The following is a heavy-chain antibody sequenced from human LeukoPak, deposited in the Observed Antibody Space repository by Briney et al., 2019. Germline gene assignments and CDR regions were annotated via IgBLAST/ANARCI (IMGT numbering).Heavy chain of an antibody. V-gene: IGHV3-48*01. CDR3: AGAEFGELWPLDY. CDR1: GFTFSSYS. J-gene: IGHJ4*02. Sequence: GGSLRLSCAASGFTFSSYSMTWVRQAPGKGLEWVSYISSSSSTIYYADSVRGRFTISRDNAKNSLYLQMNSLRAEDTAVYYCAGAEFGELWPLDYWGQGTLVTVSS. CDR2: ISSSSSTI. D-gene: IGHD3-10*01.